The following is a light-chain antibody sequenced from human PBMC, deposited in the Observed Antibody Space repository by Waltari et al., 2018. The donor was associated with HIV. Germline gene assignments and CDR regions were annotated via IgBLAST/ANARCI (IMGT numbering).Light chain of an antibody. V-gene: IGKV3-15*01. CDR1: QSVDSS. CDR3: QQYNNGPPLS. J-gene: IGKJ4*01. CDR2: GAS. Sequence: EIVMTQSPATLSVFPGERVTLSCRASQSVDSSLAWYQQKPGQAPRPLIYGASTRAAGIPARFSGSGSGTDFTLTISSLQSEDFALYYCQQYNNGPPLSFGGGTKVEIK.